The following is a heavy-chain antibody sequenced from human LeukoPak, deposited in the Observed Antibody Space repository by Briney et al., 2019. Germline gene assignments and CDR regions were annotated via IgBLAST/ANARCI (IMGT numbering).Heavy chain of an antibody. J-gene: IGHJ6*02. D-gene: IGHD3-3*01. CDR2: INPSGGST. V-gene: IGHV1-46*01. Sequence: GASVTVSFTASGYTFTSYYMHWVRQAPGQGLEWMGIINPSGGSTSYAQKFQGRVTMTRDTSTSTVYMELSSLRSEDTAVYYCASSPEYYDFWSGYYYYGMDVWGQGTTVTVSS. CDR1: GYTFTSYY. CDR3: ASSPEYYDFWSGYYYYGMDV.